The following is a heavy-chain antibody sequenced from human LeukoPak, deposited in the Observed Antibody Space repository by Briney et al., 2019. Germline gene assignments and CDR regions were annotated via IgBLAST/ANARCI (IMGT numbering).Heavy chain of an antibody. V-gene: IGHV1-8*01. D-gene: IGHD2-2*01. CDR2: MNPNSGNT. CDR1: GYTFTIYD. J-gene: IGHJ4*02. Sequence: ASVKVSCKASGYTFTIYDINWVRQAPGQGLDWMGWMNPNSGNTGYAQKFQGRVTMTRNTSISTAYMELSSLSSEDTAVYYCARGPGCISTSCPYYFDYWGRGTLVTVSS. CDR3: ARGPGCISTSCPYYFDY.